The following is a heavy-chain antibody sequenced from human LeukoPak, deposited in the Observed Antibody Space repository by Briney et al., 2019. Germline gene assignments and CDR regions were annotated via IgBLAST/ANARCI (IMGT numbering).Heavy chain of an antibody. D-gene: IGHD3-10*01. Sequence: GGSLRLSRAASGFTFSSYSMNWVRQAPGKGLEWVSSISSSSYIYYADSVKGRFTISRDNAKNSLYLQMNSLRAEDTAVYYCARSFSLLLWFGEFPGDAFDIWGQGTMVTVSS. CDR2: ISSSSYI. J-gene: IGHJ3*02. CDR3: ARSFSLLLWFGEFPGDAFDI. V-gene: IGHV3-21*01. CDR1: GFTFSSYS.